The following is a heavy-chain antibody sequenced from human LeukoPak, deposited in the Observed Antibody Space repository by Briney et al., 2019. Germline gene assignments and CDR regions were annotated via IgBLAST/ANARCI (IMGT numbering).Heavy chain of an antibody. CDR3: AGEPDIAYGMDV. V-gene: IGHV4-59*01. CDR1: GGSISSYY. J-gene: IGHJ6*02. Sequence: SETLSLTCTVSGGSISSYYWSWIRQPPGKGLEWIGYIYYSGSTNYNPSLKSRVTISVDTSKNQFSLKLSSVTAADTAVYYCAGEPDIAYGMDVWGQGTTVTVSS. CDR2: IYYSGST. D-gene: IGHD2-15*01.